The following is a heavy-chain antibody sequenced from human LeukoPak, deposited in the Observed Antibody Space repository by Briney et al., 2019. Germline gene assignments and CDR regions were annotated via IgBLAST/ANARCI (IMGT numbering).Heavy chain of an antibody. CDR3: ARFAEVYYYVDV. D-gene: IGHD2-21*01. V-gene: IGHV3-21*01. J-gene: IGHJ6*03. CDR2: ISSTGSYI. Sequence: GGSLRLSCAASGFSFSNYNMNWVRQAPGKGLEWVSSISSTGSYIHYADSVKGRFTISRDDAKKSLYLQMDSLRAEDTAVYFCARFAEVYYYVDVWGTGTTVIVSS. CDR1: GFSFSNYN.